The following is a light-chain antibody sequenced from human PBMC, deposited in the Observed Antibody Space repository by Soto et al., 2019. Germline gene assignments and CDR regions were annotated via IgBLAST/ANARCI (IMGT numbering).Light chain of an antibody. V-gene: IGKV3-15*01. CDR1: QSVNTN. CDR3: QQYNKWTWT. Sequence: EIVMTQSPATLSVSPVQIVTLSCRASQSVNTNLAWYQHRPGQPPRLLIYGASTRATGIPARFSGTGSVTEFTLTISSLQSEDFAIYYCQQYNKWTWTFGQGTKVDIK. J-gene: IGKJ1*01. CDR2: GAS.